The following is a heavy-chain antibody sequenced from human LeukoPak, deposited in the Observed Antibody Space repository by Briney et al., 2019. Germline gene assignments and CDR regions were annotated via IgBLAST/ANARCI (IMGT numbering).Heavy chain of an antibody. CDR3: AKDIDAYNQYYFDY. J-gene: IGHJ4*02. V-gene: IGHV3-21*04. D-gene: IGHD5-24*01. CDR2: ISTSSYT. CDR1: GFTFSSYS. Sequence: GGSLRLSCAASGFTFSSYSMTWVRQAPGKGLEWVSYISTSSYTYYADSVKDRFTISRDNAKNSLYLQMNSLRAEDTAVYYCAKDIDAYNQYYFDYWGQGTLVTVSS.